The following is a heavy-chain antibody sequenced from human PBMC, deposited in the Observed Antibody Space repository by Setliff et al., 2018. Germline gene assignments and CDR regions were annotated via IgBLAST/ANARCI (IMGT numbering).Heavy chain of an antibody. CDR2: IIPTFGTT. J-gene: IGHJ4*02. D-gene: IGHD3-10*01. CDR3: AGHRGVEGTPVDY. Sequence: ASVKVSCKASGGAFSNYGITWVRQAPGQGLEWMGGIIPTFGTTTYAQKFLGRVTITADESTDTAYMELSSLTSDDTAVYYCAGHRGVEGTPVDYWGQGTLVTVSS. V-gene: IGHV1-69*13. CDR1: GGAFSNYG.